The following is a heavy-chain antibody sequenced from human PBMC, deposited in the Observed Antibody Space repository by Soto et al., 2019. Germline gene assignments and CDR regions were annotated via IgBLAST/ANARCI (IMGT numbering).Heavy chain of an antibody. V-gene: IGHV4-59*01. Sequence: SETLSLTCTLAGGCISSDYRSWIRQPPGKGLEWSGYIYYSGSTNDNPSLKRRVTRSVDTSKNQFSMKLSYVTAAATAVYYCARGVPTAPVKCGAFYRWGQGPIVTVS. CDR3: ARGVPTAPVKCGAFYR. CDR2: IYYSGST. J-gene: IGHJ3*02. D-gene: IGHD2-21*01. CDR1: GGCISSDY.